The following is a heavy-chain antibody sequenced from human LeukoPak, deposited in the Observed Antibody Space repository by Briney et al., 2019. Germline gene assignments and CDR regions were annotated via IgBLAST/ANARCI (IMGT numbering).Heavy chain of an antibody. Sequence: GESLKISCKGSGYSFTTYWIGWVRQMPGKGLEWMGIIYPGDSDTTYSPSFQGQVTISADKSINTAYLQRSSLKASDTAMYYCARHYSNDWRFDYWGQGTLVSVSS. CDR3: ARHYSNDWRFDY. D-gene: IGHD6-19*01. J-gene: IGHJ4*02. CDR2: IYPGDSDT. V-gene: IGHV5-51*01. CDR1: GYSFTTYW.